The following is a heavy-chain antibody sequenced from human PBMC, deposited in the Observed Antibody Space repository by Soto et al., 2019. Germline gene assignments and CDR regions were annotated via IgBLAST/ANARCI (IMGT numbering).Heavy chain of an antibody. CDR1: GVTFTSHA. Sequence: SVKVSCKASGVTFTSHAISWVRQAPGQGLEWMGGIIPIFGTANYAQKFQGRVTITADESTSTAYMELSSLRSEDTAVYYCAVGIAAAGIFDYWGQGTLVTVSS. V-gene: IGHV1-69*13. J-gene: IGHJ4*02. D-gene: IGHD6-13*01. CDR2: IIPIFGTA. CDR3: AVGIAAAGIFDY.